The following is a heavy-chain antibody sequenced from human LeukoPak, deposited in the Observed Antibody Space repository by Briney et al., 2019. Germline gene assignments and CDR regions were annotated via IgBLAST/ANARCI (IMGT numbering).Heavy chain of an antibody. J-gene: IGHJ6*03. CDR3: ARDLYDSSGYYYYYYMDV. D-gene: IGHD3-22*01. V-gene: IGHV4-39*07. CDR1: GGSISSSSYY. Sequence: SETLSLTCTVSGGSISSSSYYWGWIRQPPGKGLEWIGSIYYSGSTYYNPSLKSRVTISVDTSKNQFSLKLSSVTAADTAVYYCARDLYDSSGYYYYYYMDVWGKGTTVTSSS. CDR2: IYYSGST.